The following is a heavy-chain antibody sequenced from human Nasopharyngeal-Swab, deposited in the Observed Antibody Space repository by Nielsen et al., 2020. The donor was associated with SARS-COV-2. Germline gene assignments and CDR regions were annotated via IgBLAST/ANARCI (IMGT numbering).Heavy chain of an antibody. CDR2: INAGNGNT. Sequence: WVRQAPGQRLEWMGWINAGNGNTKYSQKFQGRVTITRDTSASTAYMGLSSLRSEDTAVYYCARPRWLRGHFDYWGQGTLVTVSS. J-gene: IGHJ4*02. D-gene: IGHD5-12*01. V-gene: IGHV1-3*01. CDR3: ARPRWLRGHFDY.